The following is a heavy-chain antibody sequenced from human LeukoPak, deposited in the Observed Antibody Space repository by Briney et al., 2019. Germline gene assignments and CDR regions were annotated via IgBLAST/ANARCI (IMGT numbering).Heavy chain of an antibody. CDR3: ASGIKYNWNDGPGDAFDI. CDR2: ISAYNGNT. Sequence: ASVKVSCKASGYTFTNYGLSWVRQAPGQGLEWMGWISAYNGNTYYAQKFQGRVTMTTDTSTSTAYMELSRLRSDDTAVYYCASGIKYNWNDGPGDAFDIWGQGTMVTVSS. D-gene: IGHD1-1*01. V-gene: IGHV1-18*01. CDR1: GYTFTNYG. J-gene: IGHJ3*02.